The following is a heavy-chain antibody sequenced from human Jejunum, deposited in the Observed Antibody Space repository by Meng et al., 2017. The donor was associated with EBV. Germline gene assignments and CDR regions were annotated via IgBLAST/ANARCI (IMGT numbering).Heavy chain of an antibody. D-gene: IGHD5-24*01. CDR3: ARGDGYNLY. Sequence: VELVQAGGWCDKPGASVKVACKACGYTCTAQRVNWVRRATGQGLEYLGWMSPDNGDTGYAQNFQGRLTMTRDTSISTAYMELSSLTSDDTAVYYCARGDGYNLYWGQGTLVTVSS. CDR2: MSPDNGDT. CDR1: GYTCTAQR. V-gene: IGHV1-8*01. J-gene: IGHJ4*02.